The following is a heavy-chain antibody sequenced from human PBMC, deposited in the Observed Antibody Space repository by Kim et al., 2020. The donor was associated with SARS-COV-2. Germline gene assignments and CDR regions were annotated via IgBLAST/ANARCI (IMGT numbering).Heavy chain of an antibody. D-gene: IGHD2-21*01. CDR3: ARGIANWYFDL. V-gene: IGHV1-2*02. Sequence: TNYAQKFQGRVTMTRETSISTAYVELSRLRSDDTAVYYCARGIANWYFDLWGRGTLVTVSS. J-gene: IGHJ2*01. CDR2: T.